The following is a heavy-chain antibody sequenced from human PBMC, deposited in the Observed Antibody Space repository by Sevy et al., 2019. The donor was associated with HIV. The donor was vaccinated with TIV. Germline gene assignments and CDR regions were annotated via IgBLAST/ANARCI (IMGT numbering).Heavy chain of an antibody. D-gene: IGHD3-22*01. Sequence: GGSLRLSCAASGFTFSSYAMSWVRQAPGKGLEWVSAISGTGGSTYYADSVKGRFTISRDNSKNTLYLQMNSLRAEDTAVYYCAKQWRLTMIVVVNFLSDYWGQGTLVTVSS. CDR2: ISGTGGST. J-gene: IGHJ4*02. CDR3: AKQWRLTMIVVVNFLSDY. CDR1: GFTFSSYA. V-gene: IGHV3-23*01.